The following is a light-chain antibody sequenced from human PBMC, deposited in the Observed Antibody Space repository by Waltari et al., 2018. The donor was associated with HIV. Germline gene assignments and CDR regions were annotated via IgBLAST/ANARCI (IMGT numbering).Light chain of an antibody. CDR3: SSYRSSSTWV. Sequence: QSALTRPASVSGSPGQSITISCTGTSSDVGGYNYFSWYQQHPGKAPKLMIYDVSNRPSGVSNRFSGSKSGNTASLTISGLQAEDEADYYCSSYRSSSTWVFGGGTKLTVL. CDR2: DVS. J-gene: IGLJ3*02. V-gene: IGLV2-14*03. CDR1: SSDVGGYNY.